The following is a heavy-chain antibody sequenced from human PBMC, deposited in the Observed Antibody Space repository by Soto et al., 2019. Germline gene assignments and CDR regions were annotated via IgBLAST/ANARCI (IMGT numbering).Heavy chain of an antibody. CDR3: ARDCSSTSCYIVGMDV. CDR1: GYTFTSYG. D-gene: IGHD2-2*02. Sequence: VASVKVSCKASGYTFTSYGISWVRQAPGQGLEWMGWISAYNGNTNYAQKLQGRVTMTTDTSTSTAYMELRSLRSDDTAVYYCARDCSSTSCYIVGMDVWGQGTTVTVSS. V-gene: IGHV1-18*04. J-gene: IGHJ6*02. CDR2: ISAYNGNT.